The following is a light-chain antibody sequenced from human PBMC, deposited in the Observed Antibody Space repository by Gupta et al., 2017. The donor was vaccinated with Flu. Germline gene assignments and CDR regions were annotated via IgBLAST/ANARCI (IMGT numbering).Light chain of an antibody. CDR3: GSYGAVGV. CDR1: NSDIGAYNY. Sequence: QSALTQPASLSGSPGQSIAISCTGPNSDIGAYNYVPWYQQHPGKAPKLMIDEGSKRPSGVSTRFSGSKSGNTASLTITGRQAEDEADDYCGSYGAVGVFGGGTKVTVL. CDR2: EGS. V-gene: IGLV2-14*01. J-gene: IGLJ2*01.